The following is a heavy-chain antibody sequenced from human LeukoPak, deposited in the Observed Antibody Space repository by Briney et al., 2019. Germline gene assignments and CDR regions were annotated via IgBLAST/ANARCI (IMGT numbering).Heavy chain of an antibody. CDR1: GYTFIGYY. V-gene: IGHV1-2*02. J-gene: IGHJ4*02. Sequence: ASVKVSCKASGYTFIGYYMHWVRQAPGQGLEWMGWINPNSGGTNYAQKFQGRVTMTRDTSISTAYMELSRLRSDDTAVYYCASANDYVWGSYRRWGRGTLVTVSS. CDR2: INPNSGGT. CDR3: ASANDYVWGSYRR. D-gene: IGHD3-16*02.